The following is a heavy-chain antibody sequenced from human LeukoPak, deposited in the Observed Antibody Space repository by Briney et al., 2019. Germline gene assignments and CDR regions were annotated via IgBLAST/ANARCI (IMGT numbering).Heavy chain of an antibody. Sequence: PSETLSFTCTVSGGSISSSSYYWGWIRQPPGKGLEWIGSIYYSGSTYYNPSLKSRVTISVDTSKNQFSLKLSSVTAADTAVYYCARSLIRFDYYFDYWGQGTLVTVSS. D-gene: IGHD2-21*01. V-gene: IGHV4-39*01. J-gene: IGHJ4*02. CDR1: GGSISSSSYY. CDR2: IYYSGST. CDR3: ARSLIRFDYYFDY.